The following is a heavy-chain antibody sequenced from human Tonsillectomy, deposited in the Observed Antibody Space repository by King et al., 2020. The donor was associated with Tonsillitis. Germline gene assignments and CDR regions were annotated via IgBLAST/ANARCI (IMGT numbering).Heavy chain of an antibody. J-gene: IGHJ4*02. Sequence: VQLVESGGGVVQPGRSLRLSCAASGFTFSSYGMHWVRQAPGKGLEWVAVISYDGSNKYYADSVKGRFTISRDNSNNTLYLQMNSLRAEDTAVYYCVKDPGPTVVNTFVDYWGQGTLVTVSS. V-gene: IGHV3-30*18. CDR3: VKDPGPTVVNTFVDY. D-gene: IGHD4-23*01. CDR2: ISYDGSNK. CDR1: GFTFSSYG.